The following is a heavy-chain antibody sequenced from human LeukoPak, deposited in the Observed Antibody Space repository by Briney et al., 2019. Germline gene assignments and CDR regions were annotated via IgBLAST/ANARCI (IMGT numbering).Heavy chain of an antibody. D-gene: IGHD6-13*01. Sequence: PGGSLRLSCTASGFVFSSYAMSWVRLAPGKGLEWVSTIVNSDGRTFYADSVKGRFTISRDNSKNTLYLQVNSLRAEDTAVYYCAKTPGISVAAPFDYWGQGTLVTVSS. J-gene: IGHJ4*02. CDR3: AKTPGISVAAPFDY. CDR2: IVNSDGRT. CDR1: GFVFSSYA. V-gene: IGHV3-23*01.